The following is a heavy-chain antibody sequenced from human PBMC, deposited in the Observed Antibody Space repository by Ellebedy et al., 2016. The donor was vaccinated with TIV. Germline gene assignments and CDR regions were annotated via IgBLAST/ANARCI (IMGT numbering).Heavy chain of an antibody. CDR1: GGSISSDF. J-gene: IGHJ5*02. CDR2: IHSSGST. Sequence: SETLSLTCTVSGGSISSDFWCWIRQPPGKGLEWIGCIHSSGSTNYNPSLKSRVTISIDTSKNQFSLKVTSVTAADTAVYYCARSYYDFLTGRGNWFDPWGQGTPVTVSS. CDR3: ARSYYDFLTGRGNWFDP. V-gene: IGHV4-59*01. D-gene: IGHD3-9*01.